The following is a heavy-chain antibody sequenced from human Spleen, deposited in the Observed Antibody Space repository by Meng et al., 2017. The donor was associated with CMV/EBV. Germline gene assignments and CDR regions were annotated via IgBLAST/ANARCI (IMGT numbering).Heavy chain of an antibody. CDR3: ARGQGAGDAFDI. D-gene: IGHD1-26*01. CDR1: GGSFSGYY. CDR2: INHSGST. Sequence: QVHIQKWGAGLLKPSETLSLTCAVYGGSFSGYYWSWIRQPPGKGLEWIGEINHSGSTNYNPSLKSRVTISVDTSKNQFSLKLSSVTAADTAVYYCARGQGAGDAFDIWGQGTMVTVSS. J-gene: IGHJ3*02. V-gene: IGHV4-34*01.